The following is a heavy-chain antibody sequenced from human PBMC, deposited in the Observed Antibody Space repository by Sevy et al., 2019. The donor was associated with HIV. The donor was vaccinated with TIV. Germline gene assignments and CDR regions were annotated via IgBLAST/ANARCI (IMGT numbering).Heavy chain of an antibody. J-gene: IGHJ6*03. Sequence: GGSLRLSCAASGFTFSSYGMHWVRQAPGKGLEWVAVIWYDGSNKYYADSVKGRFTISRDNSKNRLYLQMNSLRAGDTAVYYCARGPHRIAVAGIGDYYYMDVWGKGTTVTVSS. CDR2: IWYDGSNK. D-gene: IGHD6-19*01. CDR3: ARGPHRIAVAGIGDYYYMDV. CDR1: GFTFSSYG. V-gene: IGHV3-33*01.